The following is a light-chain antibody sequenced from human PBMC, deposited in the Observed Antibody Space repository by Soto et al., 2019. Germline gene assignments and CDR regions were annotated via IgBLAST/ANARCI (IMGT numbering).Light chain of an antibody. J-gene: IGKJ2*01. CDR3: QQYNKWPPFT. Sequence: EIVMTQSPATLSVSPGETATLSCRASQSVDNTLAWYQQKPGQAPRLLIYDASTRATGIPARFSGSGSGTEFTFTISGLQSEDFAVYLCQQYNKWPPFTFGQGTKLQIK. CDR1: QSVDNT. V-gene: IGKV3-15*01. CDR2: DAS.